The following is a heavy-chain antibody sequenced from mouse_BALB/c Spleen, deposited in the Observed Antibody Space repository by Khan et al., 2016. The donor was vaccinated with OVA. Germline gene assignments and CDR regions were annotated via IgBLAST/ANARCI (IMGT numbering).Heavy chain of an antibody. Sequence: IQLVQSGPDLVKPGASVKISCKASGYSFTGYYIHWVKQSHGKSLEWIGRVNPNNGGTSYNQKFKGKAILTVDKSSNTAYMELRSLTSDDTAFYSCAIYHGYCDVGGAGTAVTVSS. CDR3: AIYHGYCDV. CDR1: GYSFTGYY. D-gene: IGHD1-1*01. V-gene: IGHV1-18*01. J-gene: IGHJ1*01. CDR2: VNPNNGGT.